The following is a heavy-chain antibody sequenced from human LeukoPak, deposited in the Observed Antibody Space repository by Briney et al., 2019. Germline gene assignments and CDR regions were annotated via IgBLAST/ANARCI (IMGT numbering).Heavy chain of an antibody. CDR2: ISSSSIYI. J-gene: IGHJ4*02. CDR1: GFIFSSYS. CDR3: ARDGSRGNLVTAPDY. D-gene: IGHD2-21*02. V-gene: IGHV3-21*01. Sequence: GGSLRLSCAASGFIFSSYSTNWVRQAPGKGLEWVSSISSSSIYIYYADSVKGRFTISRDNAKSSLYLQMNSLRAEDTAVYYCARDGSRGNLVTAPDYWGQGTLVTVSS.